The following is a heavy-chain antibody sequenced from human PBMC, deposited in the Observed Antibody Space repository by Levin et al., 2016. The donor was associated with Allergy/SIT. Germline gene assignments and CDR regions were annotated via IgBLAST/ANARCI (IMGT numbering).Heavy chain of an antibody. CDR2: INHTGSA. D-gene: IGHD2-2*01. Sequence: WIRQPPGKGLEWIGEINHTGSANYNPSLKSRVTISVDTSKNQFSLKLSSVTAADTAVYYCARGQRVGYCSSTSCSYGNYWGQGTLVTVSS. J-gene: IGHJ4*02. V-gene: IGHV4-34*01. CDR3: ARGQRVGYCSSTSCSYGNY.